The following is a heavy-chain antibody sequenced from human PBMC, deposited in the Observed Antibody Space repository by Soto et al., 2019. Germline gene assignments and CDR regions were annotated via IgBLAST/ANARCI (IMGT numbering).Heavy chain of an antibody. J-gene: IGHJ4*02. Sequence: SETLSLTCTVSGGSISSYYWSWIRQPPGKGLEWIGYFFYTGSTNYNPSLESRLTMSVDTSKNQFSLKLSSVTAADTAVYYCARGGWRQIDYWGQGTLVTVSS. CDR2: FFYTGST. CDR1: GGSISSYY. V-gene: IGHV4-59*08. D-gene: IGHD3-3*01. CDR3: ARGGWRQIDY.